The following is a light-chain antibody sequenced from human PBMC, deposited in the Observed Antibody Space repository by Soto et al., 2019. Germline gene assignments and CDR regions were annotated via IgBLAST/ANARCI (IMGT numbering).Light chain of an antibody. CDR1: QSISSS. J-gene: IGKJ1*01. CDR3: QQSYGLWRA. CDR2: TAS. V-gene: IGKV1-39*01. Sequence: DIQMTQSPSSLSASVGDRVTIACRASQSISSSVNWYQQKAGKATNLLIYTASNLESGVPSRFSGSGSGTDFALTISSLQPEDFATYFCQQSYGLWRACGQGTVVDIK.